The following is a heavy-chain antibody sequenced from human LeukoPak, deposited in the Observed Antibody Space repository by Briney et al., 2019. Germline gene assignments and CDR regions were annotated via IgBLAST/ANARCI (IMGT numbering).Heavy chain of an antibody. V-gene: IGHV4-34*01. CDR2: INHSGST. CDR3: ARGWFHP. Sequence: PSETLSLTCAVYGGSFSGYYGSWIRQPPGKGLEWIGEINHSGSTNYNPSLKSRVTISVDTSKNQFSLKLSSVTAADTAVYYCARGWFHPWGQGTLVTVSS. CDR1: GGSFSGYY. J-gene: IGHJ5*02.